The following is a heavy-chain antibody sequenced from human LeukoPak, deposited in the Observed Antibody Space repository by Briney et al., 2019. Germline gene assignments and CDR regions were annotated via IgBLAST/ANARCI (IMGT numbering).Heavy chain of an antibody. V-gene: IGHV3-23*01. CDR1: GFTFSTYT. Sequence: PGGSLRLSCAASGFTFSTYTISWVRLAPGEGLEWVSSIFGDASKTFYADSVKVRFTISRDSSKNTVYLQMNGLRVDDTALYYCAKDRLPDSGWNFDMWGQGTMVTVSA. J-gene: IGHJ3*02. CDR3: AKDRLPDSGWNFDM. D-gene: IGHD6-25*01. CDR2: IFGDASKT.